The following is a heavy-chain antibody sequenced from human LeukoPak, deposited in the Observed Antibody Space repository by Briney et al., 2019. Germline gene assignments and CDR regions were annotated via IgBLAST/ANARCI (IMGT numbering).Heavy chain of an antibody. CDR2: ISSSSSTI. J-gene: IGHJ5*02. CDR3: ARGRGWFDP. Sequence: GGSLRLSCAASGFTFSSYSMNWVRQAPGKGLEWVSYISSSSSTIYYADSVKGRFTISRDNAKNSLYLQMNSLRAEDTAVYYCARGRGWFDPWGQGTLVTVSS. CDR1: GFTFSSYS. V-gene: IGHV3-48*04.